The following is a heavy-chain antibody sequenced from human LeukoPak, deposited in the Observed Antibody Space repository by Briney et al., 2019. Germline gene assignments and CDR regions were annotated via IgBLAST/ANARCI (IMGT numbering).Heavy chain of an antibody. Sequence: GGSLRLSCAASGFTFDDYAMHWVRQAPGKGLGWVSGISWNSGSIGYADSVKGRFTISRDNAKNSLYLQMNSLRAEDTALYYCAKDNNWHYGIHFDYWGQGTLVTVSS. CDR2: ISWNSGSI. V-gene: IGHV3-9*01. CDR1: GFTFDDYA. J-gene: IGHJ4*02. D-gene: IGHD1-7*01. CDR3: AKDNNWHYGIHFDY.